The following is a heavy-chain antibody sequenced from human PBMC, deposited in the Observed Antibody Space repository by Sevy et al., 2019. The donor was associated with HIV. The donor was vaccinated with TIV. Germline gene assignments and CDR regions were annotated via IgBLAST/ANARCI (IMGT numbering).Heavy chain of an antibody. J-gene: IGHJ4*02. D-gene: IGHD2-21*01. CDR3: ARGRDGHNYSSDY. Sequence: SETLSLTCTVSGGSMTGYSLSWIRQSPEKGLEYIGYVHYSGRTNYTPSFKSRVTITVDTAKNQFSLKVTSVTAADTAVYYCARGRDGHNYSSDYWGQGTLVTVSS. CDR1: GGSMTGYS. V-gene: IGHV4-59*01. CDR2: VHYSGRT.